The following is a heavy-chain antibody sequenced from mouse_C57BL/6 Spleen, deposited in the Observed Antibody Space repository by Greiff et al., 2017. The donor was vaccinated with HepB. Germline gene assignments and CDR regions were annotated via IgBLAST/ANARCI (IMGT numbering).Heavy chain of an antibody. CDR1: GYTFTDYE. D-gene: IGHD1-1*01. J-gene: IGHJ2*01. Sequence: QVQLQQSGAELVRPGASVTLSCKASGYTFTDYEMHWVKQTPVHGLEWIGAIDPETGGTAYNQKFKGKAILTADKSSSTAYMELRSLTSEDSAVYYCTREGTTVVERYFDYWGQCTTLTVSS. V-gene: IGHV1-15*01. CDR3: TREGTTVVERYFDY. CDR2: IDPETGGT.